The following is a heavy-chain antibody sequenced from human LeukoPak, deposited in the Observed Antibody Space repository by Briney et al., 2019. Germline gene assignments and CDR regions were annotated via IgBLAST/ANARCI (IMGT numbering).Heavy chain of an antibody. Sequence: VASVKVSCKVSGYTLTELSMHWVRQAPGKGLEWMGGFDPEDGEAIYAQKFQGRVTMTEDTSTDTAYMELSSLRSEDTAVYYCATVTMIVVAQYYFDYWGQGTLVTVSS. CDR2: FDPEDGEA. V-gene: IGHV1-24*01. CDR3: ATVTMIVVAQYYFDY. CDR1: GYTLTELS. D-gene: IGHD3-22*01. J-gene: IGHJ4*02.